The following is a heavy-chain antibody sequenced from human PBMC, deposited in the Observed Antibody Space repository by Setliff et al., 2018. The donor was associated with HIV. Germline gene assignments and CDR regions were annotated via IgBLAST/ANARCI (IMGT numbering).Heavy chain of an antibody. CDR3: ARPQYHQSSDAFDI. Sequence: PGESLKVSCKGFGYKFTEYWVGWVRQMTGEGLEWMGVIYGDGSDPRYSPSFQGQVTISVDKSINTAYLRWTSLKASDTALYYCARPQYHQSSDAFDIWGQGTMVTVSS. CDR2: IYGDGSDP. J-gene: IGHJ3*02. CDR1: GYKFTEYW. V-gene: IGHV5-51*01.